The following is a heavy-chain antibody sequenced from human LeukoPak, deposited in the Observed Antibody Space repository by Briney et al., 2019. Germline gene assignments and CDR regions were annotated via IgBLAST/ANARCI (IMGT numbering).Heavy chain of an antibody. Sequence: ASVKVSCKASGYTFTDYYMHWVRQAPGQGLEWMGWINPDSGGTNSVQKFQGRVTMTRDTSISTAYMELSRLRSDDTAVYYCARDRGDGYNAYYFDYWGQGTLVTVSS. CDR3: ARDRGDGYNAYYFDY. D-gene: IGHD5-24*01. CDR2: INPDSGGT. CDR1: GYTFTDYY. V-gene: IGHV1-2*02. J-gene: IGHJ4*02.